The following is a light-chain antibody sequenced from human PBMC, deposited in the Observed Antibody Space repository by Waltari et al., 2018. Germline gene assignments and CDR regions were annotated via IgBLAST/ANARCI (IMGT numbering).Light chain of an antibody. CDR2: STT. CDR1: SGSVSTSYY. CDR3: VLYMGGGIM. J-gene: IGLJ3*02. Sequence: QTVVTQEPSLSVSPGGTVTLTCGLSSGSVSTSYYPSWYQQTPGQAPRPLLYSTTTRASGVPVRFSGSILGNKAALAITGAQADDECEYHCVLYMGGGIMFGGGTKLTVL. V-gene: IGLV8-61*01.